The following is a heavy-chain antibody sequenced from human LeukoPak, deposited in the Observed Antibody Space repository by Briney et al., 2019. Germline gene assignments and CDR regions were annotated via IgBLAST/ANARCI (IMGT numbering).Heavy chain of an antibody. CDR1: GFTFSSYS. D-gene: IGHD2-15*01. CDR2: ISSSSSYI. J-gene: IGHJ5*02. V-gene: IGHV3-21*01. Sequence: PGGSLRLSCAASGFTFSSYSMNWVRQAPGKGLEWVSSISSSSSYIYYADSVKGRFTISRDNAKNSLYLQMNSLRAEDTAVYYCARDLIVVVAATRLYNWFDPWGQGTLVTVSS. CDR3: ARDLIVVVAATRLYNWFDP.